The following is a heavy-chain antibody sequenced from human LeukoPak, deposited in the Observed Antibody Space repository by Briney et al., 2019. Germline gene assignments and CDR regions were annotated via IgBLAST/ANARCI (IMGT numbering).Heavy chain of an antibody. Sequence: GESLKISCKGSGYSSTNYWIGWVRQMPGKGLEWMGIIYPGDSDTRYSPSFQGQVTISADKSISTAYLQWSSLKASDTAMYYCARGRQGSSSGFDYWGQGTLVTVSS. V-gene: IGHV5-51*01. CDR1: GYSSTNYW. CDR2: IYPGDSDT. CDR3: ARGRQGSSSGFDY. J-gene: IGHJ4*02. D-gene: IGHD6-6*01.